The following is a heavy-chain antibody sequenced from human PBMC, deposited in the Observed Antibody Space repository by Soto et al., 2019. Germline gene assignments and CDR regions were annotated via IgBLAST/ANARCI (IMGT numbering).Heavy chain of an antibody. V-gene: IGHV4-59*01. Sequence: QVHLQESGPGLVKPSATLSLTCTVAGASITDYFWTWIRQPPGKGLEGIVYLYYAETTNKKSSLNSRFPLSVDTSKSQFSPKVTSVTTADTAVYYFATGTYSGTDCYWTLDFRGQGKVVTVSS. D-gene: IGHD1-26*01. J-gene: IGHJ4*02. CDR3: ATGTYSGTDCYWTLDF. CDR1: GASITDYF. CDR2: LYYAETT.